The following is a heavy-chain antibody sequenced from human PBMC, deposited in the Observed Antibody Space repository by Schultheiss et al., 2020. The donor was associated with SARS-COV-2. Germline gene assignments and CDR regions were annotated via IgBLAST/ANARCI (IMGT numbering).Heavy chain of an antibody. CDR1: GFTFSSYG. V-gene: IGHV3-23*01. Sequence: GGSLRLSCAASGFTFSSYGMHWVRQAPGKGLEWVSAISGSGGSTYYADSVKGRFTISRDNSKNTLYLQMNSLRAEDTAVYYCARDSLRSVVVITHYFDYWGQGTLVTVSS. J-gene: IGHJ4*02. CDR3: ARDSLRSVVVITHYFDY. CDR2: ISGSGGST. D-gene: IGHD3-22*01.